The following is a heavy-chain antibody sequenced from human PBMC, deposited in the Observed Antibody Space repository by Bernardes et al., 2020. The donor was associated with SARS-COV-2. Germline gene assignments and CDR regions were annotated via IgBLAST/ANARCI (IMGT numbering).Heavy chain of an antibody. V-gene: IGHV1-24*01. Sequence: ASVKVSCKVSGYTLTELSIHWVRQAPGKGLEWMGGFDPENVETVYAQKFQGRLTMTQDTSTDTAYMELISLRSDDTAMYYCATDRVFDIWGQGTTVTVSS. J-gene: IGHJ3*02. CDR3: ATDRVFDI. CDR1: GYTLTELS. CDR2: FDPENVET.